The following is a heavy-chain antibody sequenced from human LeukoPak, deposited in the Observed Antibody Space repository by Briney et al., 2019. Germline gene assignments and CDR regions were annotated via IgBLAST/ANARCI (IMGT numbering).Heavy chain of an antibody. CDR1: GFTFSNSA. Sequence: GGSLRLSCAVSGFTFSNSAMSWVRQAPGKGLEWVSAISGSGDSTYYADSVKGRFTISRDNSKNTLYLQMNSLRAEDTAVYYCAKGPLYDFWGQGTLVTVSS. J-gene: IGHJ4*02. V-gene: IGHV3-23*01. CDR2: ISGSGDST. CDR3: AKGPLYDF.